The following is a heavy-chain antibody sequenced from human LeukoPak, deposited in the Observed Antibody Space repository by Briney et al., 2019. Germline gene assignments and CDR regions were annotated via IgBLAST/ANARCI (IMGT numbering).Heavy chain of an antibody. CDR3: VIGRGWLPDY. V-gene: IGHV4-59*11. Sequence: PSETLSLTCTVSGDSIRSHFYNWVRQPPGKGLEWIGVTHESESTNYNPSLKGRVTISVDTSKNQFSPRLTSVTAADTAVYYCVIGRGWLPDYWGQGTLVTVSS. J-gene: IGHJ4*02. D-gene: IGHD5-24*01. CDR1: GDSIRSHF. CDR2: THESEST.